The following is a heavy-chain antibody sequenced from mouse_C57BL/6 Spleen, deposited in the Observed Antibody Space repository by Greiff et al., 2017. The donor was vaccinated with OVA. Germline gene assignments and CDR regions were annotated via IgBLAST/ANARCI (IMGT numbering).Heavy chain of an antibody. V-gene: IGHV1-63*01. CDR1: GYTFTNYW. CDR2: IYPGGGYT. CDR3: ARLGRENAMDY. J-gene: IGHJ4*01. Sequence: QVQLKQSGAELVRPGTSVKMSCKASGYTFTNYWIGWAKQRPGHGLEWIGDIYPGGGYTNYNEKFKGKATLTADKSSSTAYMQFSSLTSEDSAIYYCARLGRENAMDYWGQGTSVTVSS. D-gene: IGHD4-1*01.